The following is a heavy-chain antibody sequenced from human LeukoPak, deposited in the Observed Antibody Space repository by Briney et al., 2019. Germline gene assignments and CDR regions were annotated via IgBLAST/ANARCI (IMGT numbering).Heavy chain of an antibody. CDR2: ISYDGSNK. J-gene: IGHJ6*02. CDR3: AKDLASYYYDSSGYYYYGMDV. V-gene: IGHV3-30*18. CDR1: GFTFSSYG. Sequence: GGSLTLSCAASGFTFSSYGMHWVRQAPGKGLAWVAVISYDGSNKYYADSVKGRFTISRDNSKNPLHLQMNSLRAEDTAVYYCAKDLASYYYDSSGYYYYGMDVWGQGTTVTVSS. D-gene: IGHD3-22*01.